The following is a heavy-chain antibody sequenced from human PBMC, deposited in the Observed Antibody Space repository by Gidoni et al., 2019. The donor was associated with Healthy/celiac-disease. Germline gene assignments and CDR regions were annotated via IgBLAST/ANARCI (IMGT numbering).Heavy chain of an antibody. Sequence: EVQLVESGGGLVQPGRSLRLSCTASGFTFGDYAKRWFRKATGKGMGWVVFIRSKAYCGTTEYAASVKGRLTISRDDSKSIAYLQMNSLKTEDTAVYYCLSEGNRARDPNWVPSNCSSTSCYIWGQGTLVTVSS. CDR2: IRSKAYCGTT. D-gene: IGHD2-2*02. V-gene: IGHV3-49*03. CDR3: LSEGNRARDPNWVPSNCSSTSCYI. CDR1: GFTFGDYA. J-gene: IGHJ4*02.